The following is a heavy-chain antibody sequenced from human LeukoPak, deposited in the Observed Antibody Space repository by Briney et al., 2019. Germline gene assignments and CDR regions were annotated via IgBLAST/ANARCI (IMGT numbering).Heavy chain of an antibody. D-gene: IGHD2-15*01. CDR1: RFTFSDYR. J-gene: IGHJ3*01. CDR3: ARETREAGSGDHQTDSFDV. CDR2: INSDASRP. Sequence: GGSLRLSCAASRFTFSDYRMHWVRQAPGKGLVWVPRINSDASRPSYADSVKGRFTISRDNAKNILYLQMNSLRVEDTALYYCARETREAGSGDHQTDSFDVWGQGTMVSVSS. V-gene: IGHV3-74*01.